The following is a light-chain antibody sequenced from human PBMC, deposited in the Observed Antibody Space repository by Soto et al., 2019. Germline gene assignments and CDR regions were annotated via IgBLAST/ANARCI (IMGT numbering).Light chain of an antibody. J-gene: IGKJ1*01. V-gene: IGKV3-15*01. CDR1: QDISSN. CDR2: GTS. Sequence: EIVLTQSPGTLSLSPGERATLSCRASQDISSNLAWYQHKRGQPPRLLIYGTSTRATGIPARFSGSGSGTEFTLTITSLQSEDFVVYYCQQYNNWPRTFGQGTKV. CDR3: QQYNNWPRT.